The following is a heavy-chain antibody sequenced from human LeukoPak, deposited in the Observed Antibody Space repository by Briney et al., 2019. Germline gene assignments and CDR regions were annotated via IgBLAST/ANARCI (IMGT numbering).Heavy chain of an antibody. V-gene: IGHV4-34*01. Sequence: SETLSLTCAVYGGSFSGYYWSWIRQPPGKGLEWIGEINHSGSTNYNPSLKSRVTISVDTSKNQCSLKLSSVTAADTAVYYCARGMRYQLFNYGMDVWGQGTTVTVS. CDR1: GGSFSGYY. D-gene: IGHD2-2*01. CDR2: INHSGST. J-gene: IGHJ6*02. CDR3: ARGMRYQLFNYGMDV.